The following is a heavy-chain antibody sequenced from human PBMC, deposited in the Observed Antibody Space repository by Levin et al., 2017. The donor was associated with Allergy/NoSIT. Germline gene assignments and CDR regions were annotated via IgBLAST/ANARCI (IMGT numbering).Heavy chain of an antibody. CDR3: ARDTYESYYGAFDI. V-gene: IGHV3-7*01. CDR1: GFSLGSDW. D-gene: IGHD3-10*01. CDR2: MNQDGSEK. J-gene: IGHJ3*02. Sequence: GGSLRLSCAASGFSLGSDWMSWVRQAPGKGLEWVARMNQDGSEKYYVDSVKGRFTMSRDNAKNSVSLQMDSLRAEDTAVYYCARDTYESYYGAFDIWGQGTMVTVSS.